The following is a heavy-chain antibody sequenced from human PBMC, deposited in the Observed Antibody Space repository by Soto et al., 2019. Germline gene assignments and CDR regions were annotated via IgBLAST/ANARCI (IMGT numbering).Heavy chain of an antibody. Sequence: GGSLRLSCAASGFTFDDYAMHWVRQAPGKGLEWVSGISWNSGSIGYADSVKGRFTISRDNAKNSLYLQMNSLRAEDTALYYCAKEAGPRSSSYYFDYWGQGTLVTVSS. CDR3: AKEAGPRSSSYYFDY. V-gene: IGHV3-9*01. CDR1: GFTFDDYA. J-gene: IGHJ4*02. D-gene: IGHD6-6*01. CDR2: ISWNSGSI.